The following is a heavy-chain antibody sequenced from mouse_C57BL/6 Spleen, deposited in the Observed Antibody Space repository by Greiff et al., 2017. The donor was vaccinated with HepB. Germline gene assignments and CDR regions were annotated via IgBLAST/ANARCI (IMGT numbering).Heavy chain of an antibody. CDR1: GYTFTSYW. J-gene: IGHJ4*01. V-gene: IGHV1-64*01. D-gene: IGHD2-5*01. Sequence: QVQLQQPGAELVKPGASVKLSCKASGYTFTSYWMHWVKQRPGQGLEWIGMIHPNSGSTNYNEKFKSKATLTVDKSSSTAYMQLSSLTSEDSAVYYCARSRSNYDGNAVDYWGQGTSVTVSS. CDR3: ARSRSNYDGNAVDY. CDR2: IHPNSGST.